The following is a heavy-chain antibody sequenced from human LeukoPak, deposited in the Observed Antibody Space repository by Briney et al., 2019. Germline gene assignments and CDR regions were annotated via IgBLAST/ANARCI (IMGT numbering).Heavy chain of an antibody. Sequence: GGSLRPSCAASGFTFSSYSMNWIRQAPGKGLEWVSYISSSSSTLYSADSVKGRFTITRDNAKNSLYVQMNSLRVEDTAVYYSAIPPPDIVVVPAARKPAYYYMDVWGKGTTVTVSS. CDR3: AIPPPDIVVVPAARKPAYYYMDV. CDR2: ISSSSSTL. V-gene: IGHV3-48*01. J-gene: IGHJ6*03. D-gene: IGHD2-2*01. CDR1: GFTFSSYS.